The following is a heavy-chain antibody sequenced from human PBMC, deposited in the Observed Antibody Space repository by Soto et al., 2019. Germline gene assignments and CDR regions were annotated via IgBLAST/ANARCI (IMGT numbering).Heavy chain of an antibody. CDR3: ARGRNSSRRSYYYYYGMDV. Sequence: ASVKVSCKASGYTFTGYYMPWVRQAPGQGLERMGWINPNSGGTNYAQKFQGWVTMTRDTSISTAYMELSRLRSDDTAVYYCARGRNSSRRSYYYYYGMDVWGQGTTVTVSS. V-gene: IGHV1-2*04. CDR1: GYTFTGYY. CDR2: INPNSGGT. D-gene: IGHD6-13*01. J-gene: IGHJ6*02.